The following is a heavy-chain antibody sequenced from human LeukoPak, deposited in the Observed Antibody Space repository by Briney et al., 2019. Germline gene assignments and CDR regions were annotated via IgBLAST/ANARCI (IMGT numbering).Heavy chain of an antibody. J-gene: IGHJ4*02. CDR3: ASGVAVAGKRYFDY. CDR2: IYYSRST. CDR1: GGSITESY. Sequence: SETLSLTCTVSGGSITESYWSWIRQSPGKGLEWIGHIYYSRSTNYNSSLKSRVTMSVDTSKNQFSLKLSSVTAADTAVYYCASGVAVAGKRYFDYWGQGTLVTVSS. D-gene: IGHD6-19*01. V-gene: IGHV4-59*12.